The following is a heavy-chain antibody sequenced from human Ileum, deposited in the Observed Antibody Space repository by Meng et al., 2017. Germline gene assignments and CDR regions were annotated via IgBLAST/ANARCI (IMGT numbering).Heavy chain of an antibody. J-gene: IGHJ4*02. CDR3: AHIFDS. CDR2: MNLGGSP. Sequence: SCHVLLESLGTLSPTGAVSGRAISSSDWWSWVRQPPGKGLEWIAEMNLGGSPNYNPSLKSRVTMSVDKSNDHLSLQLTSVTAADTAVYYCAHIFDSWGQGTLVTVSS. CDR1: GRAISSSDW. V-gene: IGHV4-4*03.